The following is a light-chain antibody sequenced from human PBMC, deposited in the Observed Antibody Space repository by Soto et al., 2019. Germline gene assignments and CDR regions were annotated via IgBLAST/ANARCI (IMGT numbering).Light chain of an antibody. Sequence: QSALPQPASVSGSPGQSITISCTGTSSDVGLYDYVSWYQQHPGKAPQLMIYAVSNRPSGVSNRFSASKSGNTASLFISGLQAEDEADYYCCSYARSNFVVFGGGTKLTVL. J-gene: IGLJ2*01. CDR3: CSYARSNFVV. CDR1: SSDVGLYDY. CDR2: AVS. V-gene: IGLV2-14*01.